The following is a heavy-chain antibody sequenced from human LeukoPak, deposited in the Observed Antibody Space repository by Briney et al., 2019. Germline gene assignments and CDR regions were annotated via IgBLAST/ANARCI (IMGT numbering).Heavy chain of an antibody. V-gene: IGHV3-23*01. Sequence: GGSLRLSCVASGFTFRNFAMSWVRQAPGKGLEWFSAISAADGENTYYADSVKARSTISRDNSENTLHLQMSSVRAEDTAVYYCAKFKGHYYYDSSGYCDNWGQGTLVTVSS. D-gene: IGHD3-22*01. CDR1: GFTFRNFA. CDR2: ISAADGENT. J-gene: IGHJ4*02. CDR3: AKFKGHYYYDSSGYCDN.